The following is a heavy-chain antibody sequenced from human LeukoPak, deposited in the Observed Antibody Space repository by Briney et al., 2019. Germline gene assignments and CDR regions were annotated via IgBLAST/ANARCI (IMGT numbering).Heavy chain of an antibody. CDR3: ARDLEVQGGLSFDP. CDR2: ISSSSTV. CDR1: GFTFSTYS. D-gene: IGHD3-10*01. Sequence: GGSLRLSCAASGFTFSTYSMNWVRQAPGKGLEWLSYISSSSTVYYADSVKGRFTISRDNAKNSLYLQMNSLRAEDTAVYYCARDLEVQGGLSFDPWGQGTLVTVSS. J-gene: IGHJ5*02. V-gene: IGHV3-48*04.